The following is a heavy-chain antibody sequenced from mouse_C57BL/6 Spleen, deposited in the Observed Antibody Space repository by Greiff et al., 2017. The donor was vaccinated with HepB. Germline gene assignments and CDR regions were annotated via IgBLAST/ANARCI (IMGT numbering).Heavy chain of an antibody. Sequence: VQGVESGPGLVQPSQSLSITCTVSGFSLTSYGVHWVRQSPGKGLEWLGVIWSGGSTDYHAAFISRLSISKDNSKSQVFFKMNSLQAADTAIYYCASPDDAMDYWGQGTSVTVSS. J-gene: IGHJ4*01. CDR3: ASPDDAMDY. D-gene: IGHD2-3*01. CDR2: IWSGGST. V-gene: IGHV2-2*01. CDR1: GFSLTSYG.